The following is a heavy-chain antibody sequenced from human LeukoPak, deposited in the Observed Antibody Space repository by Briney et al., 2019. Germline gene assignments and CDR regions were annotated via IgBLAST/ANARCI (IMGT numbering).Heavy chain of an antibody. CDR1: GGSFSGYY. CDR2: INHSGST. J-gene: IGHJ4*02. Sequence: PSETLSLTCAVYGGSFSGYYWSWIRQPPGKGLEWIGEINHSGSTNYNPSLKSRVTISVDTSKNQFSLKLSSVTAADTAVYYCARPRPGYSSGWYGDWGQGTLVTVSS. CDR3: ARPRPGYSSGWYGD. V-gene: IGHV4-34*01. D-gene: IGHD6-19*01.